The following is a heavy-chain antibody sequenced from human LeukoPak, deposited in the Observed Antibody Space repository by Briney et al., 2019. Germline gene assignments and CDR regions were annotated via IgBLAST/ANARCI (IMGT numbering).Heavy chain of an antibody. Sequence: SVKVSCKASGYSFTGYYMHWVRQAPGQGLEWMGWINPNSGGTNYAQKFQGRVTMTRDTSIATAYMELSRLRSDDTAVYYCARDQGEMATIPDYWGQGTLVTVSS. J-gene: IGHJ4*02. D-gene: IGHD5-24*01. V-gene: IGHV1-2*02. CDR3: ARDQGEMATIPDY. CDR2: INPNSGGT. CDR1: GYSFTGYY.